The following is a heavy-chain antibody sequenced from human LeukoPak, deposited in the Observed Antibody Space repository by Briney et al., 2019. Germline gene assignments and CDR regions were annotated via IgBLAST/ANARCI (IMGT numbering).Heavy chain of an antibody. CDR3: ARWSTRGPDRGMATILEAFDI. CDR2: IYRDGST. Sequence: KPSETLSLTCGVSGYSISSGYYWGWIRQPPGKGLEWIGSIYRDGSTYHSSSLKSRVTMSVDTSKNQFSLRLSSVTAADTAVYYCARWSTRGPDRGMATILEAFDIWGQGTMVTVSS. J-gene: IGHJ3*02. CDR1: GYSISSGYY. D-gene: IGHD5-24*01. V-gene: IGHV4-38-2*01.